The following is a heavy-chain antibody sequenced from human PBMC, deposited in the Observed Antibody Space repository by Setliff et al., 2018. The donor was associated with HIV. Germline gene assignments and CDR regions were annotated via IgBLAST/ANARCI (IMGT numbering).Heavy chain of an antibody. CDR2: IRSKAYGGTI. V-gene: IGHV3-49*04. CDR1: GFTFSGSA. D-gene: IGHD1-26*01. Sequence: GGSLRLSCAASGFTFSGSAMHWVRQAPGKGLEWVGFIRSKAYGGTIEFAASVQGRFTISRDDSRSIAYLQMNSLKAEDTAVYYCTTRGAWDYRDYFDYWGQGTLVTVSS. J-gene: IGHJ4*02. CDR3: TTRGAWDYRDYFDY.